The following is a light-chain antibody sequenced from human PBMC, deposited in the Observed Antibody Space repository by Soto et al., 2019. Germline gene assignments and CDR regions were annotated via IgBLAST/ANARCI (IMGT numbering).Light chain of an antibody. Sequence: TQTPDTRSCSPGEDATPSSQASQTVSSNYLAWCQQRPGQAPRLLIYGASTRAAGIPDRFSGSGSGTDFTLTITRLEPEDSAVYYCQQYTSSRITFGQGTRLDIK. V-gene: IGKV3-20*01. CDR2: GAS. CDR1: QTVSSNY. CDR3: QQYTSSRIT. J-gene: IGKJ5*01.